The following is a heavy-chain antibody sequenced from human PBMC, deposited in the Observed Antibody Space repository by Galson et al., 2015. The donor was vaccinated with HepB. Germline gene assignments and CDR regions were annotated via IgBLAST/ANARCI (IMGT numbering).Heavy chain of an antibody. CDR1: GGSISSSSYY. CDR3: ARIGGFGVVTLGSGWFDP. D-gene: IGHD3-3*01. CDR2: IYYSGST. J-gene: IGHJ5*02. Sequence: ETLSLTCTVSGGSISSSSYYWGWIRQPPGKGLEWIGSIYYSGSTYYNPSLKSRVTISVDTSKNQFSLKLSSVTAADTAVYYCARIGGFGVVTLGSGWFDPWGQGTLVTVSS. V-gene: IGHV4-39*07.